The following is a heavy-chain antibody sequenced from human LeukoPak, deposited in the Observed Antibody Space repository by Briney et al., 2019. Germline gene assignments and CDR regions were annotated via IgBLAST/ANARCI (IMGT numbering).Heavy chain of an antibody. CDR1: GGSFSGYY. CDR3: STSGGSSGYSESLDY. V-gene: IGHV4-34*01. Sequence: SETLSLTCAVYGGSFSGYYWSWIRQPPGKGLEWIGEINHSGSTNYNPSLKSRVPISVDTSKNQFSLKLSSVTAADTAVYYCSTSGGSSGYSESLDYWGQGTLVTVSS. CDR2: INHSGST. J-gene: IGHJ4*02. D-gene: IGHD3-22*01.